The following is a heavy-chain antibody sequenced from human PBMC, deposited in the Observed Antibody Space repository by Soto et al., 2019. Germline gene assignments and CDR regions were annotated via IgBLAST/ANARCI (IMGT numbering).Heavy chain of an antibody. CDR2: SNHSGST. CDR1: GGSFSGYY. Sequence: SETLSLTCAVYGGSFSGYYWSWIRQPPGKGLEWIGKSNHSGSTNYNPSLKSRVTISVDTSTNQFSLKLSSVTAADTAVYYCASVPLGFGEKGGYWGQGTLVTVSS. V-gene: IGHV4-34*01. D-gene: IGHD3-10*01. CDR3: ASVPLGFGEKGGY. J-gene: IGHJ4*02.